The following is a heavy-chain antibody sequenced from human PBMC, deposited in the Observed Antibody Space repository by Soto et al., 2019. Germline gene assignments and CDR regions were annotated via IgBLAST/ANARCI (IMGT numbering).Heavy chain of an antibody. CDR2: ISYDGSNK. Sequence: PXXSLRLSCAASGFAFSSYGMHWVLQAPGKGLEWVAVISYDGSNKYYADSVKGRFTISRDNSKNTLYLQMNSLRTEDTAVYYCARALDFWSAYFDYWGQGSLVTVSS. J-gene: IGHJ4*02. CDR1: GFAFSSYG. V-gene: IGHV3-30*03. D-gene: IGHD3-3*01. CDR3: ARALDFWSAYFDY.